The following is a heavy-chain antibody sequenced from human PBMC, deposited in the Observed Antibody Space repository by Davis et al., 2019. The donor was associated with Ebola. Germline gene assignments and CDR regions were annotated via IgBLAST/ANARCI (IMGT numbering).Heavy chain of an antibody. CDR1: GLTFSNYW. Sequence: HTGGSLRLSCAASGLTFSNYWMHWVRQVPGKGLVWVSRINGDGSRTNYADTVKGRFTISRDNAKNSLYLQMNSLHQGPIGLPPGTLLQEHLWG. CDR3: TLLQEHL. CDR2: INGDGSRT. V-gene: IGHV3-74*01. J-gene: IGHJ6*01.